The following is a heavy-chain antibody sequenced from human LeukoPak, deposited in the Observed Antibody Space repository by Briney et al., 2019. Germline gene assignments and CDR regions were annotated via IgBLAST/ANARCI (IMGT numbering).Heavy chain of an antibody. CDR2: IYSDDST. J-gene: IGHJ4*02. V-gene: IGHV3-66*01. D-gene: IGHD2-21*01. Sequence: GGSLRLSCAASGFTVINNYMSWVRQAPGKGLEWVSVIYSDDSTYYADSVRGRFTISRDNSKNTLYLQMNSLRAEDTAVYYCARDRSELCSDYWGQGTLVTVSS. CDR1: GFTVINNY. CDR3: ARDRSELCSDY.